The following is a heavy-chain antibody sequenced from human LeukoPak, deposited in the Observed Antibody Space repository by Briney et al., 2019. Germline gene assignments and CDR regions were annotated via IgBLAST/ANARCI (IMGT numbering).Heavy chain of an antibody. CDR2: ISWNSGSI. J-gene: IGHJ5*02. D-gene: IGHD6-19*01. CDR3: AKGADVAVAGTYWFDP. CDR1: GFTFDDYA. Sequence: GGSLRLSCAASGFTFDDYAMHWVRQAPGKGLEWVSGISWNSGSIGYADSVKGRFTISRDNAKNSLYLQMNSLRAEDTALYYCAKGADVAVAGTYWFDPWGQGTLVTVSS. V-gene: IGHV3-9*01.